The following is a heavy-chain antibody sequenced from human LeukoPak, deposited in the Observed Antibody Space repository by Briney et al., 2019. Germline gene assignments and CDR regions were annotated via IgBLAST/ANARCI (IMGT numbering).Heavy chain of an antibody. CDR1: GYTFTSNG. Sequence: ASVKVSCKASGYTFTSNGISWVRQAPGQGLEWMGWISAYNGNTNYAQKLQGRVTMTTDTSTSTAYMELSRLRSDDTAVYYCARDSYCSSTSCYAYFDYWGQGTPVTVSS. D-gene: IGHD2-2*01. CDR3: ARDSYCSSTSCYAYFDY. CDR2: ISAYNGNT. J-gene: IGHJ4*02. V-gene: IGHV1-18*01.